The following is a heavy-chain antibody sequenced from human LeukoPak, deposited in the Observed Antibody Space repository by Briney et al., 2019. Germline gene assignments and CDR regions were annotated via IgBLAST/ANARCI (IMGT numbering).Heavy chain of an antibody. V-gene: IGHV3-23*01. D-gene: IGHD6-19*01. J-gene: IGHJ5*02. Sequence: GGSLRLSCAASGFTFNRFAMRWDRPAPGKGLEWVSAICGSGGSKYYAPSVKGRYNIYRDNSNNTLYLQLNGLRADDTAVYYCANDRGPGSGCNWCDLWGQGTLVTVSS. CDR1: GFTFNRFA. CDR3: ANDRGPGSGCNWCDL. CDR2: ICGSGGSK.